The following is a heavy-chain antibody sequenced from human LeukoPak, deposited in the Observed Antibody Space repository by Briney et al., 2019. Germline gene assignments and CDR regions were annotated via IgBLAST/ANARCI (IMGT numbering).Heavy chain of an antibody. CDR3: ARDLGSGSLHY. CDR2: INTGNGDT. CDR1: GYTFTSYA. Sequence: ASVKVSCKASGYTFTSYAIHWLRQAPGQRLEWLGWINTGNGDTRYSQTFQARVTITSDTSASTAYVELSSLRSEDTAVYYCARDLGSGSLHYWGQGTLVTVSS. D-gene: IGHD1-26*01. J-gene: IGHJ4*02. V-gene: IGHV1-3*04.